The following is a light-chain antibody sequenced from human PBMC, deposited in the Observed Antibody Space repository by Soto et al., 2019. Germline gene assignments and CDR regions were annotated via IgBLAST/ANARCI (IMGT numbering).Light chain of an antibody. V-gene: IGLV1-47*02. CDR1: SSNIGGTNY. CDR2: SNN. Sequence: QSALTQPPSASGTPGQKVFISCSGSSSNIGGTNYAYWYQQLPGAAPKLLMHSNNLRPSGVPERISGSKFGTAASLAISGLRSEDEAVHYCASWDDRLGDVIFGGGTKLTV. CDR3: ASWDDRLGDVI. J-gene: IGLJ2*01.